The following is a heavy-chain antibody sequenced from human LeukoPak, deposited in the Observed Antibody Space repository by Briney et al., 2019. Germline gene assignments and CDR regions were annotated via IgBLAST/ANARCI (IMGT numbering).Heavy chain of an antibody. D-gene: IGHD4-11*01. CDR2: MNPKTGNT. J-gene: IGHJ3*02. Sequence: GASVKVSCKATGYTFTNFDINWVRQATGQGLEWMGWMNPKTGNTGSAQNLQGRVTITGNTSISTAYMELSSLRSEDTAVYYCVRIDYSNAFDIWGQGTMVTVSS. V-gene: IGHV1-8*01. CDR3: VRIDYSNAFDI. CDR1: GYTFTNFD.